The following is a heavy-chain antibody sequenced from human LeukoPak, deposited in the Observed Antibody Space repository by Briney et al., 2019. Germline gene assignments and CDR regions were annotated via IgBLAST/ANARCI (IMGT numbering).Heavy chain of an antibody. CDR3: ARLVGMYYYDSSGYSNWFDP. D-gene: IGHD3-22*01. CDR1: GGSISGYY. Sequence: SETLSLTCTVSGGSISGYYWSWIRQPPGKGLEWIGYIYYSGSTNYNPSLKSRVTISVDTSKNQFSLKLSSVTAADTAVYYCARLVGMYYYDSSGYSNWFDPWGQGTLVTVSS. V-gene: IGHV4-59*08. J-gene: IGHJ5*02. CDR2: IYYSGST.